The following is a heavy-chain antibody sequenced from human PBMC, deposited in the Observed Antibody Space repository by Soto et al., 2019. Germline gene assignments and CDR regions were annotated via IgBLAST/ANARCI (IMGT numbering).Heavy chain of an antibody. V-gene: IGHV3-30-3*01. J-gene: IGHJ4*02. CDR3: VTSPYDTSSGWTYFFDH. CDR1: SFTLNNYA. Sequence: QVRLVESGGGVVQPGRSLRLSCAASSFTLNNYALHWVRQAPGKGLEWLAIISFDGSHIYYADSVRGRFTISRDNSKNKLHLQMNSRRVDDTSIYYCVTSPYDTSSGWTYFFDHWGQGTLVTVSS. CDR2: ISFDGSHI. D-gene: IGHD3-22*01.